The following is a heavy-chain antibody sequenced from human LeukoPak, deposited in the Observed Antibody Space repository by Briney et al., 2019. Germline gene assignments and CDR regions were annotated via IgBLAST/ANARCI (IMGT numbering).Heavy chain of an antibody. V-gene: IGHV3-23*01. CDR2: ITSGDGSP. CDR3: TKRGAYYVDY. D-gene: IGHD3-16*01. J-gene: IGHJ4*02. Sequence: PGGSLRLSCAASGFTFGTSAMSWVRQTPEKGLEWVSTITSGDGSPYYADSVKGRFTISRDNSNNMLYLQMNGLRAEDTAVYYCTKRGAYYVDYWGRGIPVTVSS. CDR1: GFTFGTSA.